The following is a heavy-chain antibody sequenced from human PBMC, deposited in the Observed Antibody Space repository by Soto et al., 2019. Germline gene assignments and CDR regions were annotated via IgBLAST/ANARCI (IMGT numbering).Heavy chain of an antibody. D-gene: IGHD5-12*01. Sequence: QVQLVQSGAEVKRPGDSVTVSCKTSGYIFTSYWIHWVRQAPGQGLEWMGLIKPSGGSTTYAQKFQGRVNMARDTPTSTVYMERRSLKSEDTAVYYCARVEGYSADERDWGQGTLVTVSS. CDR3: ARVEGYSADERD. V-gene: IGHV1-46*01. CDR1: GYIFTSYW. J-gene: IGHJ4*02. CDR2: IKPSGGST.